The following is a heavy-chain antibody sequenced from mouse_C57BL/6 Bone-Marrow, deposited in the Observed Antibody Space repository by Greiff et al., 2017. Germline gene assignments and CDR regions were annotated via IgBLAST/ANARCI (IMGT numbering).Heavy chain of an antibody. CDR1: GYTFTSYW. D-gene: IGHD2-5*01. Sequence: VQLQQPGAELVKPGASVKLSCKASGYTFTSYWMHWVKQRPGQGLEWIGMIHTNSGSTNYNEKFKSKATLTVDKSSSTAYMQLSSLTSEDSAVYYCARRILYSNYYYWGQGTTLTVSS. J-gene: IGHJ2*01. V-gene: IGHV1-64*01. CDR2: IHTNSGST. CDR3: ARRILYSNYYY.